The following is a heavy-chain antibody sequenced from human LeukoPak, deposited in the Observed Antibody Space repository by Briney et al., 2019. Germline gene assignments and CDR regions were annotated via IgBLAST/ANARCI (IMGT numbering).Heavy chain of an antibody. CDR1: GGSFSGYF. V-gene: IGHV4-34*01. D-gene: IGHD3-3*01. CDR2: INHSGDT. Sequence: SETLSVTCAVYGGSFSGYFYNWIRQTPGQGLEWIGEINHSGDTNYNPSLKSRLTMSVDSSKNQLSLTLSSLTAADTAVYYCARHLRLLESPFPPRAFDTWGQGTTVTVSS. J-gene: IGHJ3*02. CDR3: ARHLRLLESPFPPRAFDT.